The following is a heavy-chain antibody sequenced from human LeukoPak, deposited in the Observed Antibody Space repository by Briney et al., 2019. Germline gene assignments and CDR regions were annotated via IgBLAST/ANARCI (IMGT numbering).Heavy chain of an antibody. Sequence: ASVRVSSKPSGYTFTDYDIHWVRQAPGQGLEWMGWINPNSANTNFAQKLQSRLTFTSDTSLNLVYMELSGLTSEDAAVYFCARGDFGETNTAFDIWGQGNFVAVSS. D-gene: IGHD4-17*01. J-gene: IGHJ3*02. CDR3: ARGDFGETNTAFDI. CDR2: INPNSANT. CDR1: GYTFTDYD. V-gene: IGHV1-8*03.